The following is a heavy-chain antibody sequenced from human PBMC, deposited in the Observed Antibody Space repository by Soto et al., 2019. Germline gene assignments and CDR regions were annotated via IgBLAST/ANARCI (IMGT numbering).Heavy chain of an antibody. J-gene: IGHJ4*02. CDR1: GYTFTNSA. V-gene: IGHV1-3*01. CDR3: ARGDVMTVSSHFDY. CDR2: INAGNGNT. D-gene: IGHD2-21*02. Sequence: QVHLVQSGAEVKKPGASVKVSCKASGYTFTNSAMHWVRQAPGQGLEWMGWINAGNGNTKYSQKGQGRVPITRDTSASTAYMELSSLRSEDTAVYYCARGDVMTVSSHFDYWGQGTLVTVSS.